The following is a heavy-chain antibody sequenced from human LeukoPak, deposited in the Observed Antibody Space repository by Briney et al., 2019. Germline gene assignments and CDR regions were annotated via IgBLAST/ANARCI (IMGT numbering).Heavy chain of an antibody. CDR3: ARRPGYSSSWYPNNWFDP. J-gene: IGHJ5*02. Sequence: ASVKVSCKASGYTFTGYYMHWVRQAPGQGLEWMGWISAYNGNTNYAQKLQGRVTMTTDTSTSTAYMELRSLRSDDTAVYYCARRPGYSSSWYPNNWFDPWGQGTLVTVSS. D-gene: IGHD6-13*01. CDR2: ISAYNGNT. V-gene: IGHV1-18*04. CDR1: GYTFTGYY.